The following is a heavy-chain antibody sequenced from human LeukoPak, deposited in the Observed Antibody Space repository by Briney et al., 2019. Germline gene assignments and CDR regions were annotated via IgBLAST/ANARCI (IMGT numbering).Heavy chain of an antibody. D-gene: IGHD3-10*01. Sequence: SETLSLTCTVSGGSISSSSYYWGWIRQPPGKGLEWIGNIYNSGSTYYNPSLKSRVTISVDTSKNQFSLKLSSVTAADTAVYYCARRGGSGRPFDYWGQGTLVTVSS. CDR3: ARRGGSGRPFDY. CDR2: IYNSGST. J-gene: IGHJ4*02. V-gene: IGHV4-39*01. CDR1: GGSISSSSYY.